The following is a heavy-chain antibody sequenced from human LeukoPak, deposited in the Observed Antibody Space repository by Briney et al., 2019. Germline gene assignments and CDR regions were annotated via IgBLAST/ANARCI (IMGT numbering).Heavy chain of an antibody. J-gene: IGHJ4*02. CDR1: GGTFSSYA. Sequence: SVKVTCKASGGTFSSYAISWVRQAPGQGLEWMGGIIPIFGTANYAQKFQGRVTITADESTSTAYMELSSLRSEDTAVYYCARDYYGSGSHDYWGQGTLVTVSS. D-gene: IGHD3-10*01. V-gene: IGHV1-69*13. CDR3: ARDYYGSGSHDY. CDR2: IIPIFGTA.